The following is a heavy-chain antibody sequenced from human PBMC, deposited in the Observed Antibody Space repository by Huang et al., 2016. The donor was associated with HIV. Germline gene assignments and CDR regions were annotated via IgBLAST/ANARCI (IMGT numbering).Heavy chain of an antibody. CDR2: MSDNNSNM. J-gene: IGHJ4*01. CDR3: ARSRILDF. CDR1: GYTFTSYD. V-gene: IGHV1-8*01. Sequence: QVQLVQSGAEVKKPGASVRVSCRASGYTFTSYDINWVRQATGQRPVWTGWMSDNNSNMGSAQNFQGRVIMTRNVSIDTAYMELSGLRSDDTAVYYCARSRILDFWGQGTLVIVSS.